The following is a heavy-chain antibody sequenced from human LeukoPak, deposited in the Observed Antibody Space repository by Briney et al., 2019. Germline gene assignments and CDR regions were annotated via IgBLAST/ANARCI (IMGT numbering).Heavy chain of an antibody. V-gene: IGHV5-51*01. CDR1: GYSFTSYC. CDR2: IYPGDSGP. D-gene: IGHD1-26*01. Sequence: GESLKISCKVSGYSFTSYCIGWVRQMPGKGLEWMGIIYPGDSGPTYSPSFQGQVTISVDKSINTAYLQWSSLQASDTAMYYCGMSGDRVPLQDDVFDAWGQGTTVTVST. CDR3: GMSGDRVPLQDDVFDA. J-gene: IGHJ3*01.